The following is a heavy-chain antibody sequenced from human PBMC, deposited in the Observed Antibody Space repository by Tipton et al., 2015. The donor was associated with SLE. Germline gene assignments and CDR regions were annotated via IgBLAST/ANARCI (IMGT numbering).Heavy chain of an antibody. V-gene: IGHV3-23*01. CDR3: AKDYGDPRGGWFDP. CDR1: GFTFSNYA. Sequence: GSLRLSCAASGFTFSNYAMSWVRQAPGKGLEWVSGISGSGTSTYYADSVKGRFTISRDNSKNTLYVHMNSLRAEDTAVYYCAKDYGDPRGGWFDPWGQGTLVTVSS. J-gene: IGHJ5*02. D-gene: IGHD4-17*01. CDR2: ISGSGTST.